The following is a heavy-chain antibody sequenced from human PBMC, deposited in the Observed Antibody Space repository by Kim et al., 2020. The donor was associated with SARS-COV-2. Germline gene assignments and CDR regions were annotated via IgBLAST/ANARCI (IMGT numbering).Heavy chain of an antibody. D-gene: IGHD4-17*01. CDR1: GGSFSGYY. CDR2: INHSGST. Sequence: SEALSLTCAVYGGSFSGYYWSWIRQPPGKGLGWNGEINHSGSTNYNPSLKSRVTISVDTSKSQFSLELSSVTAADTAVYYCARGSPLRWFDYWGQGTLVTVSS. J-gene: IGHJ4*02. CDR3: ARGSPLRWFDY. V-gene: IGHV4-34*01.